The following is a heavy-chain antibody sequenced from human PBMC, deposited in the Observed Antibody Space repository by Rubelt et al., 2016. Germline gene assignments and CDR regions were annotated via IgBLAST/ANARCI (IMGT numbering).Heavy chain of an antibody. CDR1: GYTFTSYA. V-gene: IGHV1-69*04. J-gene: IGHJ4*02. CDR2: IIPILGIA. Sequence: AEVKKPGASVKVSCKASGYTFTSYAMHWVRQAPGQRLEWMGRIIPILGIANYAQKFQGRVTSTADKSTSTAYMELSSLRSEDTAVYYCARATSKLVRDFWSGSQFTGFDYWGQGTLVTVSS. CDR3: ARATSKLVRDFWSGSQFTGFDY. D-gene: IGHD3-3*01.